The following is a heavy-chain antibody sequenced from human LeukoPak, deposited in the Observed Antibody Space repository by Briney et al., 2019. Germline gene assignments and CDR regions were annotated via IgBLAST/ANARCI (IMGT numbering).Heavy chain of an antibody. D-gene: IGHD1-26*01. CDR3: AGSGWAPY. V-gene: IGHV4-39*01. Sequence: SETLSLTCTVSNGCISSSSYYWGWIRQPPGKGLEWIGSIYYSGSTYYNLSLKSRVTISVDTSKNQFSLKLRSVTAADTAVYFCAGSGWAPYWGQGTLVTVSS. CDR2: IYYSGST. CDR1: NGCISSSSYY. J-gene: IGHJ4*02.